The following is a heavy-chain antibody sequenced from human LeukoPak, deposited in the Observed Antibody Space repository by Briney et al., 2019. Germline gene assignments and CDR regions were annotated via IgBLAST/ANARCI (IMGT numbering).Heavy chain of an antibody. D-gene: IGHD3-9*01. CDR3: ARRNILTGYYKGVFDY. V-gene: IGHV4-59*08. J-gene: IGHJ4*02. CDR2: IYYSGST. Sequence: SETLSLTCTVSGGSISSYYWSWIRQPPGKGLEWIGYIYYSGSTNYNPSLKSRVTISVGTSKNQFSLKLSSVTAADTAVYYCARRNILTGYYKGVFDYWGQGTLVTVSS. CDR1: GGSISSYY.